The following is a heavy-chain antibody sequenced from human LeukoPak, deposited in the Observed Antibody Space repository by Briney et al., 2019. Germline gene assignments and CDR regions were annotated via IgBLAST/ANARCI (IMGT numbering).Heavy chain of an antibody. D-gene: IGHD5-12*01. V-gene: IGHV1-2*02. J-gene: IGHJ6*03. CDR2: INPNSGVT. Sequence: GASMKVSCKASGYTFSGFYIHWVRQAPGQGLEWMGWINPNSGVTNYAQKLQGRVTITRDTSIDTAYMQLSRLRSDDTAVYYCAKDRYGDYEAPFHYYMDAWGRGTTVTVSS. CDR3: AKDRYGDYEAPFHYYMDA. CDR1: GYTFSGFY.